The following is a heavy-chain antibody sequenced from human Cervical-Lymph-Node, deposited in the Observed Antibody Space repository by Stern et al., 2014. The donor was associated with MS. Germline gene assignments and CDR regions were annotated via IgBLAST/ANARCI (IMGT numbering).Heavy chain of an antibody. CDR3: ATATSGYFRLDY. CDR2: FDPEDGET. J-gene: IGHJ4*02. CDR1: GYTLTELS. Sequence: QVQLVQSGAEVKKPGASVKVSCKVSGYTLTELSMHWVRQAPGKGLEWMGGFDPEDGETIYAQKFQGRVTMTEDTATATAYMELSSLRSEDTAVYYCATATSGYFRLDYWGQGTLVTVSS. D-gene: IGHD3-22*01. V-gene: IGHV1-24*01.